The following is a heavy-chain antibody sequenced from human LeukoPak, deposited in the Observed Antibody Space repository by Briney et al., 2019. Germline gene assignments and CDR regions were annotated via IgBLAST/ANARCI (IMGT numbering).Heavy chain of an antibody. CDR1: GGTFSSYA. D-gene: IGHD3-22*01. J-gene: IGHJ6*04. CDR3: ARDGTYYYDSSGSYMDV. Sequence: SVKVSCKASGGTFSSYAISWVRQAPGQGLEWIGGIIPIFGTANYAQKFQGRVTITTDESTSTAYMELSSLRSEDTAVYYCARDGTYYYDSSGSYMDVWGKGTTVTVSS. CDR2: IIPIFGTA. V-gene: IGHV1-69*05.